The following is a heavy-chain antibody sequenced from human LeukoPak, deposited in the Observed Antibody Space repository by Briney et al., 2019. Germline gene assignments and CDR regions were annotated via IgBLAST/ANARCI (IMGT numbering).Heavy chain of an antibody. CDR2: IYTSGST. J-gene: IGHJ5*02. Sequence: SETLSLTCTVSGGSISTSKSYWGWIRQPPLKGLEWIGRIYTSGSTNYNPSLKSRVTISVDTSKNQFSLNLSSVTAADTAVYYCARETPGYCSGGSCPSSDWFDPWGQGTLVTVSS. CDR3: ARETPGYCSGGSCPSSDWFDP. CDR1: GGSISTSKSY. D-gene: IGHD2-15*01. V-gene: IGHV4-61*02.